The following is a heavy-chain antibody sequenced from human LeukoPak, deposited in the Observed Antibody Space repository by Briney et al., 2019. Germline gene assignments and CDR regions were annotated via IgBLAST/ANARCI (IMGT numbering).Heavy chain of an antibody. Sequence: GGSLRLSCVASGFTFGSHAMNWVRQAPGKGLECVSSISRNSLYMYYADSLKGRFTISRDNAKNSLYLQMDSLRAEDTAVYYCARDKVGHDFWSGYSDFWGQGTLVTVSS. V-gene: IGHV3-21*06. D-gene: IGHD3-3*01. J-gene: IGHJ4*02. CDR2: ISRNSLYM. CDR3: ARDKVGHDFWSGYSDF. CDR1: GFTFGSHA.